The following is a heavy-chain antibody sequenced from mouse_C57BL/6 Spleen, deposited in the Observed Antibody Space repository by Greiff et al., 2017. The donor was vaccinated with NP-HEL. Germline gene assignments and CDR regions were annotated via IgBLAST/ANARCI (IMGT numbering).Heavy chain of an antibody. CDR3: ARSPRYDYFDY. D-gene: IGHD2-3*01. CDR2: IYPGSGNT. J-gene: IGHJ2*01. Sequence: VKLQESGAELVRPGASVKLSCKASGYTFTDYYINWVKQRPGQGLEWIARIYPGSGNTYYNEKFKGKATLTAEKSSSTAYMQLSSLTSEDSAVYFCARSPRYDYFDYWGQGTTLTVSS. V-gene: IGHV1-76*01. CDR1: GYTFTDYY.